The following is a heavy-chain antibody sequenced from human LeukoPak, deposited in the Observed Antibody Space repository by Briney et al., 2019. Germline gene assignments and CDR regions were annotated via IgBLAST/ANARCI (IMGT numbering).Heavy chain of an antibody. V-gene: IGHV1-69*13. CDR2: IVPAFGTT. Sequence: SVKVSCTASGGTFSNNGISWVRQSPGQRFEWMGVIVPAFGTTNYAQKFQGRVTITADASASTVYMELSSLTSQDTAIYYCPRRGSGGYFPIWGQGALVTVSS. J-gene: IGHJ4*02. D-gene: IGHD5-12*01. CDR3: PRRGSGGYFPI. CDR1: GGTFSNNG.